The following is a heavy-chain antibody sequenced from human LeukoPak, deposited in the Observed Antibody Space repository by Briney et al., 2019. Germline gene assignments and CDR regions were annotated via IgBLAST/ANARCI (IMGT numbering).Heavy chain of an antibody. D-gene: IGHD4-17*01. Sequence: GGSLRLSCAASGFTFSSYWMSWVRQAPGKGLEWVANIKQDGSEKYYVDSVKGRFTISRDNAKNSLYLQMNSLRAEDTAVYYCARAPDYGDYGGLEIDYWGQGTLVTASS. CDR1: GFTFSSYW. CDR2: IKQDGSEK. J-gene: IGHJ4*02. V-gene: IGHV3-7*03. CDR3: ARAPDYGDYGGLEIDY.